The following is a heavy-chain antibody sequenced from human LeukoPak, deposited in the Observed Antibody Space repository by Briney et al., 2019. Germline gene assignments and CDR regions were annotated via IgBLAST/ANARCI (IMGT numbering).Heavy chain of an antibody. V-gene: IGHV4-59*01. CDR3: ASRYYDSSGDYAFDI. CDR1: GGSISSYY. CDR2: IYYSGST. Sequence: SETLSLTCTVSGGSISSYYWSWIRQPPEKGLEWIGYIYYSGSTNYNPSLKSRVTISVDTSKNQFSLKLSSVTAADTAVYYCASRYYDSSGDYAFDIWGQGTMVTVSS. J-gene: IGHJ3*02. D-gene: IGHD3-22*01.